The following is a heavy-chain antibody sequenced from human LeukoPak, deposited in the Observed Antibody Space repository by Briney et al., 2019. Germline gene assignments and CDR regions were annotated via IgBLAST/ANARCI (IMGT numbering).Heavy chain of an antibody. J-gene: IGHJ3*01. CDR3: ARGGSSGFDV. D-gene: IGHD3-16*01. CDR2: IYYSGCT. V-gene: IGHV4-59*01. Sequence: SETLSLTCTVSGGSISTYYWSWIRQPPGKALEWIGYIYYSGCTKYNPSLNSRVTISIDTSKKQFSLKLSSVTAADTAVYYCARGGSSGFDVWGQGTMVTVSS. CDR1: GGSISTYY.